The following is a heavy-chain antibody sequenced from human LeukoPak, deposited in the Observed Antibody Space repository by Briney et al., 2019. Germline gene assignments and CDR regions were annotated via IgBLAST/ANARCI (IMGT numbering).Heavy chain of an antibody. CDR3: ARLITGTTHNWFDP. V-gene: IGHV1-69*04. CDR1: GGTFSSYA. CDR2: IIPILGIA. J-gene: IGHJ5*02. Sequence: SVKVSCKASGGTFSSYAISWVRQAPGQGLEWMGRIIPILGIANYAQKFQGRVTITADKSTSTAYMELSSLRSEDTAVYYCARLITGTTHNWFDPWGQGTLVTVSS. D-gene: IGHD1-20*01.